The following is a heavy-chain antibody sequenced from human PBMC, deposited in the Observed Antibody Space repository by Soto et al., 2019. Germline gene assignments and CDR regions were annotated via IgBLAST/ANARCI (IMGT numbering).Heavy chain of an antibody. CDR2: IIPILGIA. J-gene: IGHJ6*02. CDR3: ARDGAVRGVKYYYGMDV. Sequence: ASVKVSCKASGGTFSSYTISWVRQAPGQGLEWMGRIIPILGIANYAQKFQGRVTITADKSTSTAYMELSSLRSEDTAVYYCARDGAVRGVKYYYGMDVWGQGTTVTAP. D-gene: IGHD3-10*01. CDR1: GGTFSSYT. V-gene: IGHV1-69*04.